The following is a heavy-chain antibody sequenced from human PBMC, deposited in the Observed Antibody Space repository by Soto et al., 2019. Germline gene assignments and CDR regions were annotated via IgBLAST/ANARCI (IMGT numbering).Heavy chain of an antibody. CDR1: GYAFTTSA. J-gene: IGHJ5*02. Sequence: QVHLVQSGAEVQKPGASVRISCLASGYAFTTSAIHWVRQAPGQSLEWMGWINPATGDTKYSQSVRGRVTFALDTSATTAYMDLSSLASHDTAVYYCARAAGRSKLLPYYFHPWGQGTLVTVSS. CDR3: ARAAGRSKLLPYYFHP. D-gene: IGHD3-10*01. CDR2: INPATGDT. V-gene: IGHV1-3*01.